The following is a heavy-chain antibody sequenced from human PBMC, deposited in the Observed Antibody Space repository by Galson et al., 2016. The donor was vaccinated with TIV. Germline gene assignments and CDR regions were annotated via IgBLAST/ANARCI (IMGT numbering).Heavy chain of an antibody. CDR3: AKDRNTAFDTHYSYYGLDV. J-gene: IGHJ6*02. CDR1: GGTFSSYV. CDR2: IIPMFGTA. Sequence: SVKVSCKASGGTFSSYVIKWVRQAPGQGLEWMGEIIPMFGTANYAQKFQGRVTITADECTSKAYMELSSLRSEDTAVDYCAKDRNTAFDTHYSYYGLDVWGQGTTVIVSS. V-gene: IGHV1-69*13. D-gene: IGHD5-18*01.